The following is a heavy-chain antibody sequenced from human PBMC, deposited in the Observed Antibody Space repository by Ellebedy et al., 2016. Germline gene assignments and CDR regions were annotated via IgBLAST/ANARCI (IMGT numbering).Heavy chain of an antibody. CDR2: IYGNDDK. V-gene: IGHV2-5*01. CDR3: AHRSTNREVDY. D-gene: IGHD1-14*01. CDR1: GFSLSTSAVV. J-gene: IGHJ4*02. Sequence: SGPTLVKPTQTLTLTCTFSGFSLSTSAVVVGWVRQPPGKALEWLSFIYGNDDKRYRPSLRSRLTITKDTSKNQVVLTMTNMDPVDTGTYFCAHRSTNREVDYWGQGTLVTVSS.